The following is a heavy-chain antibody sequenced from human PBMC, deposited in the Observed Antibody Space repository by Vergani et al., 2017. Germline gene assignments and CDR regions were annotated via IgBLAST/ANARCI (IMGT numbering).Heavy chain of an antibody. CDR3: ARHVTKDYYNDSDYFDY. CDR2: MDYNGRA. Sequence: QLQLQESGPGLVKPSETLSLTCSVTGGSFFNSRYYLGWLRQPPGNGLEWIGSMDYNGRAYYTPSLRRRVAISIDTSKMQFSLKLDSLTAADTAIYYCARHVTKDYYNDSDYFDYWGLGTLVTVSS. CDR1: GGSFFNSRYY. J-gene: IGHJ4*02. D-gene: IGHD3-22*01. V-gene: IGHV4-39*01.